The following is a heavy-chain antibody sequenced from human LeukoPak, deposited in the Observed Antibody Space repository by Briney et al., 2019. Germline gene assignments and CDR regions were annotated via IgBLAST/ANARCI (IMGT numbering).Heavy chain of an antibody. CDR2: IKQDGSDK. V-gene: IGHV3-7*01. Sequence: GGSLRLSCAASEFSPISHWMTWVRRAPGKGLEWVADIKQDGSDKYYVDSVKGRFTISKDNAKNSLYLQMNSLRAEDTAVYYCARGGYNYGYWGQGTQVTVSS. J-gene: IGHJ4*02. CDR1: EFSPISHW. CDR3: ARGGYNYGY. D-gene: IGHD5-18*01.